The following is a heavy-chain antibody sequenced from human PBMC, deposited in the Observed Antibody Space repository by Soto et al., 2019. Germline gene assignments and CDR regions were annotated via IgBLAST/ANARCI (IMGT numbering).Heavy chain of an antibody. D-gene: IGHD3-16*02. V-gene: IGHV3-7*03. CDR1: GFKFSDYW. J-gene: IGHJ4*02. CDR2: IKPDTSEA. Sequence: DVQLVESGGGLVQPGRSLRLSCAASGFKFSDYWMSWVRQAPGKGLEWVGNIKPDTSEAHYPDLVKGRFTITRDNIKNFLFLQMNGLRSDDTASYYCARDGLLFSGPYRPSRFDYWGLGTLVTVSS. CDR3: ARDGLLFSGPYRPSRFDY.